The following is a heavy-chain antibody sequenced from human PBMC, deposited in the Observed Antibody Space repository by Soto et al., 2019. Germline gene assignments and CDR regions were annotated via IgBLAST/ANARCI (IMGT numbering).Heavy chain of an antibody. D-gene: IGHD2-2*01. CDR2: MYKTGST. V-gene: IGHV4-59*01. CDR1: GGSISGYY. CDR3: ARDLVSGNIVLVPAAMGPYYYYYGMDV. Sequence: PSETLSLTCTVSGGSISGYYWSWIRQPPEKGLEWIEYMYKTGSTVYNPSFKSRVTISVDTSKNQFSLKLNSVTAADTAVYYCARDLVSGNIVLVPAAMGPYYYYYGMDVWGQGTTVTVSS. J-gene: IGHJ6*02.